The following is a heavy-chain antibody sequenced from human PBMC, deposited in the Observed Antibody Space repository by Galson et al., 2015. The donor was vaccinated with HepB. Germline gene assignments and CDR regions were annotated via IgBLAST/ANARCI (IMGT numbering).Heavy chain of an antibody. CDR2: ISSGSSYI. J-gene: IGHJ4*02. D-gene: IGHD6-19*01. Sequence: SLRLSCAASGFTFSSYYMNWVRQAPGKGLEWVSSISSGSSYIYYADSVKGRFTISRDNAKNLLYLQMNSLRDEDTAVYYCARAPPGLEALDYWGQGTLVTVSS. CDR1: GFTFSSYY. V-gene: IGHV3-21*01. CDR3: ARAPPGLEALDY.